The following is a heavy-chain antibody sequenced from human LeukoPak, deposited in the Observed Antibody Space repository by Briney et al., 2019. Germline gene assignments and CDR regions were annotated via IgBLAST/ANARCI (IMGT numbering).Heavy chain of an antibody. Sequence: PSETLSLTCTVSGGSISSGAWSWIRRHPGRGLEWIAYISYSGSTYYNPSLKSRVTTSVDTSKNQFSLKLTSVTTADTALYYCARVPLGRYSSSWYEVNWFDPWGQGTLVTVSS. CDR2: ISYSGST. J-gene: IGHJ5*02. CDR3: ARVPLGRYSSSWYEVNWFDP. V-gene: IGHV4-31*03. CDR1: GGSISSGA. D-gene: IGHD6-13*01.